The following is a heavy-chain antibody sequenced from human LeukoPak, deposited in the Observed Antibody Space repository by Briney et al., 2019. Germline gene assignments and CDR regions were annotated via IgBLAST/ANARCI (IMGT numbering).Heavy chain of an antibody. D-gene: IGHD3-22*01. CDR2: ISSGGSRTI. Sequence: GGSLRLSCAASGFTFSNYNMNWVRQAPGKGLEWVSYISSGGSRTIYYADSVKGRFTVSRDNAKNSLYLQMDSLRAEDTAVYYCAKVLHSSGYYGLAFDIWGQGTMVTVSS. CDR1: GFTFSNYN. CDR3: AKVLHSSGYYGLAFDI. V-gene: IGHV3-48*04. J-gene: IGHJ3*02.